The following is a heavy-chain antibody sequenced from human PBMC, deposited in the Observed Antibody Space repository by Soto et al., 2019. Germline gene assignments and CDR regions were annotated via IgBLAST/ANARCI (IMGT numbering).Heavy chain of an antibody. CDR3: ARFPSSFELDHAIAV. CDR2: IFSSGTT. D-gene: IGHD3-10*01. CDR1: GDSIGSGNKY. J-gene: IGHJ6*02. Sequence: QVQLRESGPGLVMPSQTLSITCTVSGDSIGSGNKYWSWIRQAPGKGLEWIVYIFSSGTTYYNPSLKSRLTMSLDTSQNQLSLKLNTETAADTDVYLCARFPSSFELDHAIAVCGQGTTVIVSS. V-gene: IGHV4-30-4*01.